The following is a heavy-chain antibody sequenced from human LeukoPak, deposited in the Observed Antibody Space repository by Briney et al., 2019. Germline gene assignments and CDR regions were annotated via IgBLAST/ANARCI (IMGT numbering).Heavy chain of an antibody. J-gene: IGHJ4*02. D-gene: IGHD3-22*01. Sequence: PGGSLRLSCAASGFTFSSYAMSWVRQAPGKGLEWVSAISGSGGSTYYPGSVKGRFTISRDNSKNTLYLQMNSLRAEDTAVYYCAEQQPYDSSGYSPSWGQGTLVTVSS. V-gene: IGHV3-23*01. CDR3: AEQQPYDSSGYSPS. CDR2: ISGSGGST. CDR1: GFTFSSYA.